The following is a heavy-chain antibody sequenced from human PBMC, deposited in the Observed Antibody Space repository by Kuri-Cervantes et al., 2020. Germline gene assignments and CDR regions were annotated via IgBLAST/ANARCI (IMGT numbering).Heavy chain of an antibody. CDR3: ARDPHSFNWFDP. CDR1: GGTFSSYA. Sequence: SVKVSCKASGGTFSSYAISWVRQAPGQGLEWMGGIIPIFGTANYAQKFQGRVTITADESTSTAYMELSSLRSEDTAVYYCARDPHSFNWFDPWGQGTLVTVSS. V-gene: IGHV1-69*13. CDR2: IIPIFGTA. J-gene: IGHJ5*02.